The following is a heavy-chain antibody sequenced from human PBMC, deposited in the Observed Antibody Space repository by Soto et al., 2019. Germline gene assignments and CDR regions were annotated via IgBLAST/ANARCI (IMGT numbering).Heavy chain of an antibody. V-gene: IGHV3-74*01. J-gene: IGHJ2*01. CDR2: ITNDGTP. CDR1: GYVFRSYW. Sequence: EVQLVESGGGLVQPGGSLRLSCVASGYVFRSYWMHWVRQAPGKGLVWVSRITNDGTPNADSVNGRSATSRDAAKTTVSLQITSLPAPATAVSYCATGVPGSRDFALWGRGTLVTVS. D-gene: IGHD2-8*01. CDR3: ATGVPGSRDFAL.